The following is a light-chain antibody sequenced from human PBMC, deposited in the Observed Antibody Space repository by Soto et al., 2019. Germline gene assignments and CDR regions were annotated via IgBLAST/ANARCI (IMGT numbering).Light chain of an antibody. Sequence: QSALTQPPSASGSPGQSVTISCTGTSSDVGGYNYVSWYQQHPGKAPKLMIYDVSKRPSGVPDRFSGSKSGNTASLTVSGLQAEDDADYYCSSYAGSTVVFGGGTKLTVL. J-gene: IGLJ2*01. CDR3: SSYAGSTVV. V-gene: IGLV2-8*01. CDR2: DVS. CDR1: SSDVGGYNY.